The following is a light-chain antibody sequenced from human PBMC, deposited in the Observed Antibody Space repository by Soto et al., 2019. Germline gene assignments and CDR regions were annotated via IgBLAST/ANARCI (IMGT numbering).Light chain of an antibody. CDR2: LNSDGSH. V-gene: IGLV4-69*01. Sequence: QPVLTQSPSASASLGASVKLTCTLSSGHSSYAIAWHQQQPEKGPRYLMKLNSDGSHSKGDGIPDRCSGSSSGAERYLTISRLQSEDEADYYCQTWGTGIVVFGGGTKLTVL. CDR3: QTWGTGIVV. CDR1: SGHSSYA. J-gene: IGLJ2*01.